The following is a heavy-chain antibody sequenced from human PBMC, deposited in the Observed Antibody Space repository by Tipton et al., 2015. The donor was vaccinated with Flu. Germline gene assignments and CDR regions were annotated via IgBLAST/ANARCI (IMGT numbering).Heavy chain of an antibody. D-gene: IGHD5-18*01. V-gene: IGHV4-38-2*02. CDR1: GDSMRSDYF. J-gene: IGHJ6*02. CDR2: IHYSGSP. CDR3: AIGTIQLWPYYYYGMDV. Sequence: TLSLTCTVSGDSMRSDYFWGWIRQAPGKGLEWIGNIHYSGSPHYNPSLKSRVTISVDTSKNQFSLRLSSVTAADTAVYYCAIGTIQLWPYYYYGMDVWGQGTTVTVSS.